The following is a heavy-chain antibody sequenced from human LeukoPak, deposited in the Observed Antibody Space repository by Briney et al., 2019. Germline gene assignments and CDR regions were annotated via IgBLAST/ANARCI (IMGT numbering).Heavy chain of an antibody. D-gene: IGHD6-6*01. CDR1: GGSISSGDYY. J-gene: IGHJ4*02. Sequence: SETLSLTCTVSGGSISSGDYYWSWIRQPPGKGLEWIGYIYYSGSTYYNPSLKSRVTISVDTSKNQFSLKLSSVTAADTAVYYCARTARGQLLDYWGQGTLVTVSS. CDR3: ARTARGQLLDY. CDR2: IYYSGST. V-gene: IGHV4-30-4*01.